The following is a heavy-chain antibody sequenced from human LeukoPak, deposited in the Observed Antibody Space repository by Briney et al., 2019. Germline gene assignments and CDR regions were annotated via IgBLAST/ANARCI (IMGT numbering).Heavy chain of an antibody. Sequence: SETLSLTCTVSGGSISSSSYYWGWIRQPPGKGLEWIGSIYYSGSTYYNPSLKSRVTISVDTSKNQFSLKLSSVTAADTAVYYCARQEGLAPDPGYCRSTNCRRYYFDYWGQGTLVTVSS. CDR2: IYYSGST. CDR1: GGSISSSSYY. V-gene: IGHV4-39*01. D-gene: IGHD2-2*01. J-gene: IGHJ4*02. CDR3: ARQEGLAPDPGYCRSTNCRRYYFDY.